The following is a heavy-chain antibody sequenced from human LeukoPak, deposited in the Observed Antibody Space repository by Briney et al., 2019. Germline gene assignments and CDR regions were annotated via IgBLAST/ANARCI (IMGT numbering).Heavy chain of an antibody. CDR2: IYTSGST. J-gene: IGHJ4*02. CDR3: AREFVKWLDGGYYFDY. Sequence: SQTLSLTCTVSGGSISSGSSYWSWLRPPAGKGLQWNGSIYTSGSTHSPPTPKSRVTISVDTTKNQFSLKLSSVTAADTAVYYCAREFVKWLDGGYYFDYWGQGTLVTVSS. V-gene: IGHV4-61*02. D-gene: IGHD6-19*01. CDR1: GGSISSGSSY.